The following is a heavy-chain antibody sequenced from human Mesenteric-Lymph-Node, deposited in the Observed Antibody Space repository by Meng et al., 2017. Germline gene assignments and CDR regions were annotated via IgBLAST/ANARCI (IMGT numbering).Heavy chain of an antibody. D-gene: IGHD1-26*01. CDR2: IYHSGST. Sequence: GSLRLSCAVSGGSISSSNWWSWVRQPPGKGLEWIGEIYHSGSTNYNPSLKSRVTISVDKSKNQFSLKLSSVTAADTAVYYCAGLPIVGATIAYWGQGTLVTVSS. V-gene: IGHV4-4*02. CDR3: AGLPIVGATIAY. CDR1: GGSISSSNW. J-gene: IGHJ4*02.